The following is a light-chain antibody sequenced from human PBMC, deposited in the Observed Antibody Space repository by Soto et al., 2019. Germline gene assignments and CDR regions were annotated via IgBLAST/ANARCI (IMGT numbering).Light chain of an antibody. CDR3: QTGGTGIQV. Sequence: QLVLTQSPSASASLGASVKLTCTLSSGHSSYAIAWHQQQPEKGPRYLMKVNSDGSHNKGDGIPDRFSGSSSGAERYLTISSLQSEDEADYYCQTGGTGIQVFGGGTKLTVL. V-gene: IGLV4-69*01. J-gene: IGLJ2*01. CDR1: SGHSSYA. CDR2: VNSDGSH.